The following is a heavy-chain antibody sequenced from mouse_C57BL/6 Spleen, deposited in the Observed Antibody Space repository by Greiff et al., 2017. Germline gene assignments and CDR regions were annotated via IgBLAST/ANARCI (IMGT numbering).Heavy chain of an antibody. CDR1: GFTFSDYY. Sequence: EVQVVESGGGLVQPGGSLKLSCAASGFTFSDYYMYWVRQTPEKRLEWVAYISNGGGSTYYPDTVKGRFTISRDNAKNTLYLQMSRLKSEDTAMYYCARQENLFYYAMDYWGQGTSVTVSS. CDR3: ARQENLFYYAMDY. CDR2: ISNGGGST. J-gene: IGHJ4*01. V-gene: IGHV5-12*01.